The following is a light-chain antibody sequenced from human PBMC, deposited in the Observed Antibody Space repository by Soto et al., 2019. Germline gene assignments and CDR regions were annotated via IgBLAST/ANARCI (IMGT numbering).Light chain of an antibody. CDR1: SSNIGSNY. V-gene: IGLV1-47*02. CDR3: AAWDDSLSGFYV. J-gene: IGLJ1*01. Sequence: QSVLTQPPSASGNPGQRVTISCSGSSSNIGSNYVYWYQQLPGTAPKLLIYSNNQRPSGVPDRFSGSKSGTSASLAISGLRSEDEADYYCAAWDDSLSGFYVFGTGTKVTVL. CDR2: SNN.